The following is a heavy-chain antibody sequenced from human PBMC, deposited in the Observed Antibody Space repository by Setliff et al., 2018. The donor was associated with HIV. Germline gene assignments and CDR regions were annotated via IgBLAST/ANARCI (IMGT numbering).Heavy chain of an antibody. CDR1: GGSISSHY. D-gene: IGHD3-22*01. CDR3: ASRWGSYYDTSGHPFDY. Sequence: SETLSLTCTVSGGSISSHYWGWIRQPPGKGLEWIGTMYHSGSTYYNPSLQSRVTMFFDTSEDHFSLRLSSVTAADTAVYYCASRWGSYYDTSGHPFDYWGQGTLVTVSS. J-gene: IGHJ4*02. V-gene: IGHV4-59*04. CDR2: MYHSGST.